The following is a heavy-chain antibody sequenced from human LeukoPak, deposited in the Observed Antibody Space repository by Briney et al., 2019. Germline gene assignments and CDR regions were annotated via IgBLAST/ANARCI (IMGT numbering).Heavy chain of an antibody. D-gene: IGHD4-17*01. J-gene: IGHJ6*03. Sequence: GGSLRLSCAASGFTFSSYGMHWVRQAPGKGLEWVAVISYDGSNKYYADSVKGRFTISRDNSKNTLYLQMNSLRAEDTAVYYCAKESGGDYEYYYYYMDVWGKGTTVTVSS. V-gene: IGHV3-30*18. CDR1: GFTFSSYG. CDR3: AKESGGDYEYYYYYMDV. CDR2: ISYDGSNK.